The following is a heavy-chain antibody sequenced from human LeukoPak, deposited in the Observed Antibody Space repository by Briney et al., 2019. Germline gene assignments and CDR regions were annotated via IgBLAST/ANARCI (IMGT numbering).Heavy chain of an antibody. CDR1: GIIITSYW. D-gene: IGHD6-6*01. CDR2: ISGSGGST. CDR3: AKGGARLVRVNFDY. J-gene: IGHJ4*02. V-gene: IGHV3-23*01. Sequence: GGSLRLSCAASGIIITSYWMSWVRQTPGKGLEWVSAISGSGGSTYYADSVKGRFTISRDNSKNTLYLQMNSLRAEDTAVYYCAKGGARLVRVNFDYWGQGTLVTVSS.